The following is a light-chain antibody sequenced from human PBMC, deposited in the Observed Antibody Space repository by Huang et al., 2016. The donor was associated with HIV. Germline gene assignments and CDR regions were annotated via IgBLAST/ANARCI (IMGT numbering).Light chain of an antibody. CDR3: QRYDNWPKFT. CDR2: GAS. CDR1: QSVTSN. J-gene: IGKJ3*01. Sequence: EIVMTQSPATLSVSPGERATLSCRASQSVTSNLAWYQQKPGQAPRLLISGASTRATGIPARFSGSGSGTEFTLTINSLQSEDFAVYYCQRYDNWPKFTFGPGTKVDIK. V-gene: IGKV3-15*01.